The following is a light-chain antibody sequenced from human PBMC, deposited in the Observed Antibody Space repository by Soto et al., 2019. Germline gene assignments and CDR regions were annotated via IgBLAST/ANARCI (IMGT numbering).Light chain of an antibody. CDR2: AAS. CDR3: QKYQSAPSLT. V-gene: IGKV1-27*01. CDR1: QGISNF. Sequence: DIQMTQSPSSLSASVGDRVTITCRASQGISNFLAWYQHKPGKVPKLLIYAASTLQSGVPSRFSGSGSGTDFTLTISSLQPEDVATYYCQKYQSAPSLTFGGGTKVEIK. J-gene: IGKJ4*01.